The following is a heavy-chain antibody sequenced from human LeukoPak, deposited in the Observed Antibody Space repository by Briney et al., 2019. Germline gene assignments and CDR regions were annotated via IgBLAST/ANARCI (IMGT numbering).Heavy chain of an antibody. J-gene: IGHJ5*02. CDR2: IHTSGST. Sequence: SETLSLTCTVSGGSISSGSYCWSWIRQPAGKGLEWIGHIHTSGSTNYNPSLKSRVTISVDTSKNQFSLKLSSVTAADTAVYYCAREGLNMVRGVIPKEAWGWFDPWGQGTLVTVSS. CDR3: AREGLNMVRGVIPKEAWGWFDP. CDR1: GGSISSGSYC. D-gene: IGHD3-10*01. V-gene: IGHV4-61*09.